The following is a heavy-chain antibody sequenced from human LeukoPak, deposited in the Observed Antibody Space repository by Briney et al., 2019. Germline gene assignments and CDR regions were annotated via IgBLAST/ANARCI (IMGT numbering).Heavy chain of an antibody. J-gene: IGHJ6*03. V-gene: IGHV3-21*01. Sequence: GGSLRLSCAASGFTFSSYSMNWVRQAPGKGLEWVSSISSSSSYIYYADSVKGRFTISRDNAKNSLYLQMNNLEAEDTAVYYCARGGGYYDFWSGPQDYYYMDVWGKGTTVTVSS. D-gene: IGHD3-3*01. CDR2: ISSSSSYI. CDR1: GFTFSSYS. CDR3: ARGGGYYDFWSGPQDYYYMDV.